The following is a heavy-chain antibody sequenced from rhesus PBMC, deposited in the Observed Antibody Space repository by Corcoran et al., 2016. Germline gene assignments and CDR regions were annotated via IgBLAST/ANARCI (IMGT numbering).Heavy chain of an antibody. D-gene: IGHD5-42*01. CDR2: IYGRSGSN. CDR3: ARVGSSWSEWDTVGTEWYFDL. J-gene: IGHJ2*01. CDR1: AYSISSGYY. V-gene: IGHV4S14*01. Sequence: QVQLQESGPGLVKPSETLSLTCAVSAYSISSGYYWGWIRPPKGKGLEWVGSIYGRSGSNYLNQSLKSRVTLSVDTAKNQFSLKLSSVTAADTAVYYCARVGSSWSEWDTVGTEWYFDLWGPGTPITISS.